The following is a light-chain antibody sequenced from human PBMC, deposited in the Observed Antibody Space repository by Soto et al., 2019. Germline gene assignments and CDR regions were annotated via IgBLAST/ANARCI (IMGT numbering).Light chain of an antibody. V-gene: IGKV2-30*02. Sequence: DVVMAQSPLSLPVTLGQPASISCRSSQSLVHSDGSTYLNWFQQRPGQSPRRLIYMVSNRDSGVPDRFGGSGSGTDFTLKISRVEAEDVGIYYCVEGAHWPFTFGPGTKVDIK. J-gene: IGKJ3*01. CDR1: QSLVHSDGSTY. CDR2: MVS. CDR3: VEGAHWPFT.